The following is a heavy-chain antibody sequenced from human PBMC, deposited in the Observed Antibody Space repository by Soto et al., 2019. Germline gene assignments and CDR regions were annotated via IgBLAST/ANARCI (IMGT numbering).Heavy chain of an antibody. CDR3: ARVHYGGNLIYALDV. D-gene: IGHD4-17*01. V-gene: IGHV1-18*01. CDR1: GYTFTSYG. J-gene: IGHJ6*02. Sequence: ASVKVSCKASGYTFTSYGISWVRQAPGQGLEWMGWISADNGNTNYAQKFQERVTMTTDTSTSTAYMELSSLRSEDTALYYCARVHYGGNLIYALDVWGQGTTVTVSS. CDR2: ISADNGNT.